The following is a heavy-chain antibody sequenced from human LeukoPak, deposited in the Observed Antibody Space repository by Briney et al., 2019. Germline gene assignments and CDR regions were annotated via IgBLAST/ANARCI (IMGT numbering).Heavy chain of an antibody. D-gene: IGHD6-13*01. Sequence: GGSLRLSCAASGFTFSIYSMNWVRQAPGKGLEWVSYISGSSSTIYYADSVKGRFTISRDNAKNSLYLQMNSLRAEDTAVYYCARAQRLYSSSWPYFDYWGQGTLVTVSS. J-gene: IGHJ4*02. CDR1: GFTFSIYS. V-gene: IGHV3-48*04. CDR3: ARAQRLYSSSWPYFDY. CDR2: ISGSSSTI.